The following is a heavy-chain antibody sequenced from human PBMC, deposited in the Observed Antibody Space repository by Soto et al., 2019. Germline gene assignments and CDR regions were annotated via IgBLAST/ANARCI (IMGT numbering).Heavy chain of an antibody. CDR3: ARDTAPTDV. Sequence: ASVKVSFKASGYTFTSYAMHWVRQAPGQRLEWMGWINAGNGNTKYSQKFQGRVTITRDTSASTAYMELSSLRSDTAVYYCARDTAPTDVWGQATTVTVSS. D-gene: IGHD4-17*01. J-gene: IGHJ6*01. CDR1: GYTFTSYA. CDR2: INAGNGNT. V-gene: IGHV1-3*01.